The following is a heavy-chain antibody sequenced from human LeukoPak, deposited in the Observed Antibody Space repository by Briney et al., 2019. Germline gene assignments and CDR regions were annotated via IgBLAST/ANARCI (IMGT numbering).Heavy chain of an antibody. CDR1: GFTFSSYG. J-gene: IGHJ3*02. CDR3: ARDQEKSSSSWYGAFDI. CDR2: ISYDGSNK. D-gene: IGHD6-13*01. V-gene: IGHV3-30*03. Sequence: GGSLRLSCAASGFTFSSYGMHWVRQAPGKGLEWVAVISYDGSNKYYADSVKGRFTISRDNSKNTLYLQMNSLRAEDTAVYYCARDQEKSSSSWYGAFDIWGQGTMVTVSS.